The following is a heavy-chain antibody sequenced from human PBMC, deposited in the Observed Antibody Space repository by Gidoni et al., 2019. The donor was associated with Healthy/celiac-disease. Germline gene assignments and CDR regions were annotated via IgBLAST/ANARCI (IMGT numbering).Heavy chain of an antibody. V-gene: IGHV4-34*01. D-gene: IGHD6-19*01. CDR3: ARYRGSGWSTTYYYYGMDV. J-gene: IGHJ6*02. CDR1: GGSFSGYY. CDR2: INHSGST. Sequence: QVQLQQWGAGLLKPSETLSLTCAVYGGSFSGYYWSWIRQPPGKGLEWIGEINHSGSTTYNPSLKSRVTISVDTSKNQFSLKLSSVTAADTAVYYCARYRGSGWSTTYYYYGMDVWGQGTTVTVSS.